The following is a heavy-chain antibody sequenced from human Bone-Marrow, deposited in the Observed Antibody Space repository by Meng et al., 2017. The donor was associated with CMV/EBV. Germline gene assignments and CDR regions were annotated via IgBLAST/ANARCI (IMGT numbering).Heavy chain of an antibody. V-gene: IGHV3-48*03. Sequence: GGSLRLSCAASGFTFSSYEMNWVRQAPGKGLEWVSYISSSGSTIYYADSVKGRFTISRDNAKNSLYLQMNSLRAEDTAVYYCARDYHVRGVIPARGPIDDWGQGTLVTVSS. CDR2: ISSSGSTI. D-gene: IGHD3-10*02. CDR1: GFTFSSYE. CDR3: ARDYHVRGVIPARGPIDD. J-gene: IGHJ4*02.